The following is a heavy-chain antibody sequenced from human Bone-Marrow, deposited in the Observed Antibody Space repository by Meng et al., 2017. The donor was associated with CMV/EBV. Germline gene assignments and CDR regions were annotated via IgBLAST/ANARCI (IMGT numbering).Heavy chain of an antibody. CDR1: GGTFSSYA. D-gene: IGHD6-13*01. V-gene: IGHV1-69*05. J-gene: IGHJ6*02. CDR3: ARHGSWARYYYGMDV. Sequence: SVKVSCKASGGTFSSYAISWVRQAPGQGLEWMGGIIPIFGTANYAQKFQGRVTITTDESTSTAYMELSSLRSEDTAGYYCARHGSWARYYYGMDVWGQGTTVTVSS. CDR2: IIPIFGTA.